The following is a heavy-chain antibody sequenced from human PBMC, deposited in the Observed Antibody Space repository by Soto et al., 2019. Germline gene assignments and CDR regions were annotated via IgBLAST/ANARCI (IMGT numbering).Heavy chain of an antibody. J-gene: IGHJ3*02. D-gene: IGHD2-8*01. CDR1: GYTLTELS. Sequence: ASVKVSCKVSGYTLTELSMHWVRQAPGKGLEWMGGFDPEDGETIYAQKFQGRVTMTEDTSTDTAYMELSSLRSEDTAVYYCATVTPFIVLMVYAPSLYPTDAFDTWGQGTMVTVAS. CDR3: ATVTPFIVLMVYAPSLYPTDAFDT. V-gene: IGHV1-24*01. CDR2: FDPEDGET.